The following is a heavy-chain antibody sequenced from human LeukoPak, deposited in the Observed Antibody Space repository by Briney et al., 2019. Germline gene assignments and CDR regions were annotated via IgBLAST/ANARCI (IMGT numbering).Heavy chain of an antibody. CDR3: ARSGGRGSDVFDI. D-gene: IGHD4-23*01. V-gene: IGHV3-53*01. CDR2: IYSGGNT. Sequence: GGSLRFSCAASGFTVSSNYINWVRQAPGKGLEWVSVIYSGGNTYYADSVKGRFTISRDNSKNTLYLQMNSLRAEDTAVYYCARSGGRGSDVFDIWGQGTMVTVSS. CDR1: GFTVSSNY. J-gene: IGHJ3*02.